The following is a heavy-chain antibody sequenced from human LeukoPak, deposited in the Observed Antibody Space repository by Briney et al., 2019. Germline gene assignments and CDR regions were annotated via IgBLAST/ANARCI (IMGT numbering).Heavy chain of an antibody. CDR3: ARGLVGVNMDV. D-gene: IGHD3-3*01. Sequence: ASVKVSCKASGYTFTGYYMHWVRQASGQGLEWMGWMNPNSGNTGYAQKFQGRVTITRNTSISTAYMELSSLRSEDTAVYYCARGLVGVNMDVWGKGTTVTVSS. V-gene: IGHV1-8*03. CDR2: MNPNSGNT. J-gene: IGHJ6*03. CDR1: GYTFTGYY.